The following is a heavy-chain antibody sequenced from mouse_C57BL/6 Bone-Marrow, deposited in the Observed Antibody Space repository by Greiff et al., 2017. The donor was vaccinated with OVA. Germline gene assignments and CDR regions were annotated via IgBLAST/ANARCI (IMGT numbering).Heavy chain of an antibody. CDR1: GYTFTSYW. V-gene: IGHV1-61*01. D-gene: IGHD1-1*01. Sequence: QVQLQQPGAELVRPGSSVKLSCKASGYTFTSYWMDWVKQRPGQGLEWIGNIYPSDSETHYNQKFKDKATLTVDKSSSTAYMQLSSLTSGDSAVYYCARGDYYGSSCLAYWGRGTLVTVSA. CDR3: ARGDYYGSSCLAY. CDR2: IYPSDSET. J-gene: IGHJ3*01.